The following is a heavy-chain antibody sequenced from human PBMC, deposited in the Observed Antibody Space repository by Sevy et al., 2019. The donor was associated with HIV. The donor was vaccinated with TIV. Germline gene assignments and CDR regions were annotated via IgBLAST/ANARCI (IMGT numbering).Heavy chain of an antibody. V-gene: IGHV3-72*01. D-gene: IGHD3-22*01. Sequence: GGSLRLSCAASGFTFSDHYMDWVRQAPGKGLEWVGRTRNKANSYTTECAASVKGRFTISRDDSKNSLYLQMNSLKTEDTAVYYCARAPGVVAEYYFDYWGQGTLVTVSS. CDR2: TRNKANSYTT. CDR1: GFTFSDHY. J-gene: IGHJ4*02. CDR3: ARAPGVVAEYYFDY.